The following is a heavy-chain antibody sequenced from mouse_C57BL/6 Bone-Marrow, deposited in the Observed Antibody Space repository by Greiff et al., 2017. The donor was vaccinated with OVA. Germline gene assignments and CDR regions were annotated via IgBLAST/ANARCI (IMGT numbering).Heavy chain of an antibody. D-gene: IGHD1-1*01. CDR3: ARLGGSSSYYAMDY. CDR1: GYTFTSYN. CDR2: IYPGNGDT. V-gene: IGHV1-12*01. J-gene: IGHJ4*01. Sequence: LQQSGAELVRPGASVKMSCKASGYTFTSYNMHWVKQTPRQGLEWIGAIYPGNGDTSYNQKFKGKAPLTVDKSSSTAYMQLSSLTSEDSAVYFCARLGGSSSYYAMDYWGQGTSVTVSS.